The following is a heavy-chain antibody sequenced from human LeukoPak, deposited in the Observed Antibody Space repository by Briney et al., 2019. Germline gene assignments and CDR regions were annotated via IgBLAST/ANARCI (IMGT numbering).Heavy chain of an antibody. Sequence: SETLSLTCTVSGGSVSSGTYYWSWIRQPPGKGLEWIGYIYYSGDTNYNPSLKSRVTISIDTSKNQFSLKLSSVTAADTAVYYCARDQDYYGSGILDYWGQGTLVTVSS. V-gene: IGHV4-61*01. J-gene: IGHJ4*02. CDR1: GGSVSSGTYY. CDR3: ARDQDYYGSGILDY. CDR2: IYYSGDT. D-gene: IGHD3-10*01.